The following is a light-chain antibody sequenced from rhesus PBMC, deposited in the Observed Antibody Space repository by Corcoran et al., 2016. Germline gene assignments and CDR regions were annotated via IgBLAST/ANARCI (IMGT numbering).Light chain of an antibody. V-gene: IGKV1-21*01. CDR1: QGISSW. J-gene: IGKJ3*01. CDR2: KAS. CDR3: QHYSSAPFT. Sequence: DIQMTQSPSSLSASVGDRVTITCRASQGISSWLAWYQQKPGKAPKLLSYKASSLQSGVPARFSGIGSGTDFTLTISSLQTEDFATYYCQHYSSAPFTFGPGTKLDIK.